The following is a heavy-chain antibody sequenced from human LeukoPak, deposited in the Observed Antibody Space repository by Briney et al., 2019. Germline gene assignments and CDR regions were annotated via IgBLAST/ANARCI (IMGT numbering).Heavy chain of an antibody. V-gene: IGHV4-31*03. J-gene: IGHJ4*02. CDR3: PSVLLSGLGFDY. D-gene: IGHD3-10*01. Sequence: SETLSLTCTISDDSIYDYYWSWIRQQPGKGLEWIGYIYYRGSTYYNPSLKSRVTISVDTSKRQFSLKLSSVTAADTAVYYCPSVLLSGLGFDYWGQGTLVTVSS. CDR1: DDSIYDYY. CDR2: IYYRGST.